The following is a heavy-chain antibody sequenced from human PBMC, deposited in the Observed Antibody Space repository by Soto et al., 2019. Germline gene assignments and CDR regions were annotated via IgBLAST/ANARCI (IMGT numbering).Heavy chain of an antibody. Sequence: PSETLSLTCTVSGGSISSGGYYWSWIRQHPGKGLEWIGYIYYSGSTYYNPSLKSGVTISVDTSKNQFSLKLSSVTAADTAVYYCARVGGINWFDPWGQGTLVTVSS. D-gene: IGHD3-16*01. CDR2: IYYSGST. V-gene: IGHV4-31*03. CDR3: ARVGGINWFDP. CDR1: GGSISSGGYY. J-gene: IGHJ5*02.